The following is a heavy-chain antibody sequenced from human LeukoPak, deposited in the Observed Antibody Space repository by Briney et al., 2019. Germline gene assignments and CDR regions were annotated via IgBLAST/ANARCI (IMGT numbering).Heavy chain of an antibody. CDR3: AELGITMIGGV. D-gene: IGHD3-10*02. CDR1: GFTVSSSY. Sequence: GGSLRLSCAVSGFTVSSSYMSWVRQAPGMGLEWVSVIYSGGDTDYADSVKGRFTISRDNAKNSLYLQMNSLRAEDTAVYYCAELGITMIGGVWGKGTTVTISS. CDR2: IYSGGDT. J-gene: IGHJ6*04. V-gene: IGHV3-66*01.